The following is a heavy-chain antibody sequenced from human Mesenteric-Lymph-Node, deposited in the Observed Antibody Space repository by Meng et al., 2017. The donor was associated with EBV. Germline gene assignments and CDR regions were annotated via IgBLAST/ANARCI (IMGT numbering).Heavy chain of an antibody. CDR2: LNAANGNT. CDR3: VREGSSWYGGGFYDY. D-gene: IGHD6-13*01. J-gene: IGHJ4*02. CDR1: GFSFTTYA. V-gene: IGHV1-3*01. Sequence: QVQCLQSGREVKKPGASVKVSCKAFGFSFTTYAIHWVRQAPGQRLEFVGWLNAANGNTRYSQRLQGRVTLTSDTSASTAYMELTSLISEDAAVYYCVREGSSWYGGGFYDYWGQGTLVTVPS.